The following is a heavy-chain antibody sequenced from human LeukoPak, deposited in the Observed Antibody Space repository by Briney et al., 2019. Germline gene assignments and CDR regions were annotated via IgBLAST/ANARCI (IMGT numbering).Heavy chain of an antibody. J-gene: IGHJ4*02. Sequence: GGSLRLSCAASGFTFDDYAMHWVRQAPGKGLEWVSGISWNSGDIVYADSVKGRFTISRDNSKNTLYLQMNSLRAEDTAVYYCAKGISSSWYSSFAYWGQGTLVTVSS. CDR3: AKGISSSWYSSFAY. D-gene: IGHD6-13*01. V-gene: IGHV3-9*01. CDR2: ISWNSGDI. CDR1: GFTFDDYA.